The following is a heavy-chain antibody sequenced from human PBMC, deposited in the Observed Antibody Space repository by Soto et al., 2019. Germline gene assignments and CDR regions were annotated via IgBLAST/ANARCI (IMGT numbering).Heavy chain of an antibody. V-gene: IGHV3-15*07. CDR1: GFTFSNAW. CDR2: IKSKTDGGTT. D-gene: IGHD3-9*01. CDR3: TTRASGHYDILTGIDY. J-gene: IGHJ4*02. Sequence: GGSLRLSCAASGFTFSNAWMNWVRQAPGKGLEWVGRIKSKTDGGTTDYAAPVKGRFTISRDDSKNTLYLQMNSPKTEDTAVYYCTTRASGHYDILTGIDYWGQGTLVTVSS.